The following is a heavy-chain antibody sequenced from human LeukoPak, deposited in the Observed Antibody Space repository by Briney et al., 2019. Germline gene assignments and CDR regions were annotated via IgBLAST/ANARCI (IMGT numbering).Heavy chain of an antibody. V-gene: IGHV4-59*01. Sequence: PSETLSLTCTVSGRSISSYYWSWIRQPPGKGLERIGYIYYSGSTNYNPSLKSRVTISVDTSKNQFSLKLSSVTAADTAVYYCARVSYYDSSGYYLFDYWGQGTLVTVSS. D-gene: IGHD3-22*01. CDR1: GRSISSYY. J-gene: IGHJ4*02. CDR3: ARVSYYDSSGYYLFDY. CDR2: IYYSGST.